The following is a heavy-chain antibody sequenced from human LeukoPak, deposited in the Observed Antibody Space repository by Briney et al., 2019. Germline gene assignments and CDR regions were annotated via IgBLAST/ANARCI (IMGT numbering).Heavy chain of an antibody. CDR2: IYYSGST. V-gene: IGHV4-59*01. D-gene: IGHD3-3*01. CDR1: GGSISSYY. J-gene: IGHJ4*02. Sequence: SETLSLTCTVSGGSISSYYWSWIRQPPGKGLEWTGYIYYSGSTNYNPSLKSRVTISVDTSKNQFSLKLSSVTAADTAVYYCASSFWSGSLDYWGQGTLVTVSS. CDR3: ASSFWSGSLDY.